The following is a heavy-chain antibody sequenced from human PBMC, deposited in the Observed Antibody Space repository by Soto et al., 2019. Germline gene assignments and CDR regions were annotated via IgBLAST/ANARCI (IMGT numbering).Heavy chain of an antibody. D-gene: IGHD4-4*01. CDR3: ANALHDYSNYSPGGRSPDSGY. V-gene: IGHV3-23*01. J-gene: IGHJ4*02. CDR1: GFTFSSYA. Sequence: GGSLRLSCAASGFTFSSYAMSWVRQAPGKRLEWVSAISGSGGSTYYADSVKGRFTISRDNSKNTLYLQMNSLRAEDTAVYYCANALHDYSNYSPGGRSPDSGYLGQGTLVTVSS. CDR2: ISGSGGST.